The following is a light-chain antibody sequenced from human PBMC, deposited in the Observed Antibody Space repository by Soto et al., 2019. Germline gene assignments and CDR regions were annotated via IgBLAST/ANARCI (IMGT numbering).Light chain of an antibody. J-gene: IGLJ1*01. CDR1: SSNVGAASD. V-gene: IGLV1-40*01. CDR3: QSYDDTLSGSWV. Sequence: QTVVTHPPSVSGAPGQRVTISCSGSSSNVGAASDVYWYQQLPGTAPRLLISVNNKRPSGVPDRFSGSKSGTSASLAITGLRPEDEAYYYCQSYDDTLSGSWVFGTGTKLTVL. CDR2: VNN.